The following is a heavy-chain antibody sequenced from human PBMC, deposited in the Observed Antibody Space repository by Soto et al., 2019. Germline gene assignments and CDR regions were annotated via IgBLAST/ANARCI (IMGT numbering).Heavy chain of an antibody. CDR3: ARDRALELGDY. J-gene: IGHJ4*02. V-gene: IGHV1-18*01. CDR1: GYTFTTYA. D-gene: IGHD1-26*01. CDR2: ISTYDGNT. Sequence: ASVKVSCKASGYTFTTYAISWVRQAPGQGLEWMGWISTYDGNTDYAQKLQGRVTMTTDTSTSTAYMELRSLRSDDTAVYYCARDRALELGDYWGQGTLVTVSS.